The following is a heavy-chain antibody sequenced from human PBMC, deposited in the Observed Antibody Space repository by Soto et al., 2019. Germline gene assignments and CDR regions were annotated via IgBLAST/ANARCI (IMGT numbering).Heavy chain of an antibody. CDR2: ISGSGSST. D-gene: IGHD2-2*01. CDR3: ASPTIVAAAKTVFDY. Sequence: GSLRLSCAASGFTFTSYAMSWVRQAPGKGLEWVSAISGSGSSTNYADSVKGRFTISRDNSKNTLYLQMNSLRAEDTAVFYCASPTIVAAAKTVFDYWGKGTLVTVSS. CDR1: GFTFTSYA. J-gene: IGHJ4*02. V-gene: IGHV3-23*01.